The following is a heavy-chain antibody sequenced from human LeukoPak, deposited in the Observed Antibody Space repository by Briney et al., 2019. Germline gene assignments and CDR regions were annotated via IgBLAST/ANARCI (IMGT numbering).Heavy chain of an antibody. CDR3: ARKPDGYFPFDY. V-gene: IGHV4-28*01. Sequence: PPDTLSLTCGVFGDSIRSSYWWGWIRQPPGKGREWIGYIYHSGKTHIHPSLKSRVTMSVDTPKNQFSLNLNSVTAVDTAVYYCARKPDGYFPFDYWGQGALVTVSS. CDR1: GDSIRSSYW. J-gene: IGHJ4*02. CDR2: IYHSGKT. D-gene: IGHD3-22*01.